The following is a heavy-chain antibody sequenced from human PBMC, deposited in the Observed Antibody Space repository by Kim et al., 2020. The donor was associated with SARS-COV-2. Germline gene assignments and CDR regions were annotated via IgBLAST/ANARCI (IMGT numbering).Heavy chain of an antibody. CDR2: ITGSGDST. CDR1: GFTFSTYA. CDR3: AKGSRSSGYYVDY. V-gene: IGHV3-23*01. J-gene: IGHJ4*02. Sequence: GGSLRLSCAASGFTFSTYAMSWVRQAPAKGLEWVSAITGSGDSTYYADSVKGRFTISRDNSKNTLYLQMNSLRAEDTAIYYCAKGSRSSGYYVDYWGQGTLVTVSS. D-gene: IGHD3-22*01.